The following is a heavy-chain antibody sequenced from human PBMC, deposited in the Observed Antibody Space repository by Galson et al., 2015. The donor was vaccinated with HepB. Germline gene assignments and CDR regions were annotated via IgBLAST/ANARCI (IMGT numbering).Heavy chain of an antibody. CDR1: GDSVSTNSAA. J-gene: IGHJ3*02. CDR3: ARGRVSAFDI. D-gene: IGHD3-16*01. CDR2: TSYRSKWYN. Sequence: CAISGDSVSTNSAAWNWIRQSPSRGLEWLGRTSYRSKWYNDYAVSVKSRITINPDTSKNQFSLQLNSVTPEDTALYYCARGRVSAFDIWGQGTMVTVSS. V-gene: IGHV6-1*01.